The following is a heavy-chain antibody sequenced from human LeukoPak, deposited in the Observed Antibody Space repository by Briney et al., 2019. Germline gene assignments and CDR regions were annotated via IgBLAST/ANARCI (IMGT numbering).Heavy chain of an antibody. CDR1: VYTFTNFG. CDR3: ARYRMVRGIVWPFDY. D-gene: IGHD3-10*01. Sequence: GASVTVSCKSSVYTFTNFGISWVGQAPGKGGEWMGWISAYNCNTNYPQKLQGRVTMTTDTSTSTAYMELRSLISDDTAVYYCARYRMVRGIVWPFDYWGQGTLVTVSS. V-gene: IGHV1-18*01. CDR2: ISAYNCNT. J-gene: IGHJ4*02.